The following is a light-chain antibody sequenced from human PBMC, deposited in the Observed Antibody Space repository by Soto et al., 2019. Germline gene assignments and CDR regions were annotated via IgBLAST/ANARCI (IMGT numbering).Light chain of an antibody. CDR1: QSICRW. CDR3: QQYNSYDMWT. Sequence: DIQMTQSPSTLSASVGDRVTITCRASQSICRWLAWYQQKSGKAPKLLIYGASSLERGVPSRFSGSGSGTEFTLTISSLQPDDFATYYCQQYNSYDMWTFGQGTKVEIK. CDR2: GAS. J-gene: IGKJ1*01. V-gene: IGKV1-5*01.